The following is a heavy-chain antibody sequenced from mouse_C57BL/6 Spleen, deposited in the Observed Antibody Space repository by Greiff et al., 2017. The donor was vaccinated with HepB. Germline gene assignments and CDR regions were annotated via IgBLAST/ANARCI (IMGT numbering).Heavy chain of an antibody. CDR2: INPNYGTT. CDR3: ARRGDITTVVADYAMDY. V-gene: IGHV1-39*01. Sequence: VQLKESGPELVKPGASVKISCKASGYSFTDYNMNWVKQSNGKSLEWIGVINPNYGTTSYNQKFKGKATLTVDQSSSTAYMQLNSLTSEDSAVYYCARRGDITTVVADYAMDYWGQGTSVTVSS. J-gene: IGHJ4*01. CDR1: GYSFTDYN. D-gene: IGHD1-1*01.